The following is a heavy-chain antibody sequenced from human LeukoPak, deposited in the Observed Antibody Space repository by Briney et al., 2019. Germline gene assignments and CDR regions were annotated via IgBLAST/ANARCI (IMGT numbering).Heavy chain of an antibody. D-gene: IGHD5-12*01. CDR1: GFIFSSYA. CDR3: AKDRGPYSGYDSFFDF. J-gene: IGHJ4*02. V-gene: IGHV3-23*01. Sequence: TGGSLRLSCAASGFIFSSYAMSWVRQAPGKGLGWVSSISGSGGSTYYSDSVKGRFTISRGNSKNTLYLQMNSLRAEDTAVYYCAKDRGPYSGYDSFFDFWGQGTLVTVSS. CDR2: ISGSGGST.